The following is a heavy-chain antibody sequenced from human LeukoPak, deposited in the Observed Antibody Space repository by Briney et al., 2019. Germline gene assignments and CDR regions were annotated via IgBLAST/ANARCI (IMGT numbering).Heavy chain of an antibody. CDR2: ISGSGGST. J-gene: IGHJ5*02. D-gene: IGHD3-3*01. Sequence: GGSLRLSCAASGFTFSRYAMSWVRQAPGKGLEWVSAISGSGGSTYYADSVKGRFTISRDNSKNTLYLQMNSLRAEDTAVYYCAKDLERITIFGVVSNWFDPWGQGTLVTVSS. CDR1: GFTFSRYA. V-gene: IGHV3-23*01. CDR3: AKDLERITIFGVVSNWFDP.